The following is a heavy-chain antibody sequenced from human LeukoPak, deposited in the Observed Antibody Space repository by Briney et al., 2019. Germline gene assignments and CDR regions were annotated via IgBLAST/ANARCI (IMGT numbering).Heavy chain of an antibody. J-gene: IGHJ4*02. CDR1: GFTFSGYS. Sequence: GGSLRLSCAASGFTFSGYSMTWVRQTPGKGLEWVSYISGSGTNIYNADSVKGRFTISRDNAKNSMYLQMNSLRDEDTAVYYCVRETAYSFDCWGQGTLVTVSS. CDR3: VRETAYSFDC. CDR2: ISGSGTNI. V-gene: IGHV3-48*02. D-gene: IGHD1-14*01.